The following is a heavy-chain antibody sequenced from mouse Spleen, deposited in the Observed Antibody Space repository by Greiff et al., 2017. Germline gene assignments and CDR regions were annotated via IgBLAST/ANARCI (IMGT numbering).Heavy chain of an antibody. CDR3: ARSLPDGYDYYFDY. D-gene: IGHD2-2*01. J-gene: IGHJ2*01. V-gene: IGHV2-9-1*01. CDR2: IWTGGGT. CDR1: GFSLTSYA. Sequence: QVQLKQSGPGLVAPSQSLSITCTVSGFSLTSYAISWVRQPPGKGLEWLGVIWTGGGTNYNSALKSRLSISKDNSKSQVFLKMNSLQTDDTARYYCARSLPDGYDYYFDYWGQGTTLTVSS.